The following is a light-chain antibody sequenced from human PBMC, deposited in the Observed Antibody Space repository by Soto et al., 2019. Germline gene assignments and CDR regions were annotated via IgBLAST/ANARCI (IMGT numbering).Light chain of an antibody. CDR3: MQGTHWPWT. V-gene: IGKV2-30*01. Sequence: DVVMTQSPLSLPVTLGQPASISCRSSQSLVSSDGNTYLIWFQQRPGQSSRRLIYKVSNRDSGVPDRFSGSGSGTDFTLEISRVEAEDVGVYYCMQGTHWPWTFGQGTKVEIK. CDR2: KVS. J-gene: IGKJ1*01. CDR1: QSLVSSDGNTY.